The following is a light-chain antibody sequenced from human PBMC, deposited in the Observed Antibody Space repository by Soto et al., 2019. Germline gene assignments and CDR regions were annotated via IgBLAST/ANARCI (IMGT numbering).Light chain of an antibody. CDR1: QSVSSSY. J-gene: IGKJ5*01. CDR2: DAS. CDR3: QQRSNWPIT. Sequence: IVLTQSPFTLSLSPFGTXALSCRASQSVSSSYLAWYQQKPGQAPRLLIYDASNRATGIPARFSGSGSGTDFTLTISSLEPEDFAVYYCQQRSNWPITFGQGTRLENK. V-gene: IGKV3D-20*02.